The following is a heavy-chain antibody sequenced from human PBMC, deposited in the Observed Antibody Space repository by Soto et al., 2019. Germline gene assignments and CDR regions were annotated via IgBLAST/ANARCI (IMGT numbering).Heavy chain of an antibody. CDR3: ARGSLTSRYVTASGGAWFAP. Sequence: QVHLQQWGAGLLKPSETLSLTCAVYGGSFSDDYWNWIRQPPGKGLEWIGEINHSGDTNYNPSLAGRVTLSVDTSKNQFSLRLTSVTAADTAVYYCARGSLTSRYVTASGGAWFAPWGQGTLVTVSS. V-gene: IGHV4-34*01. D-gene: IGHD3-9*01. CDR2: INHSGDT. J-gene: IGHJ5*02. CDR1: GGSFSDDY.